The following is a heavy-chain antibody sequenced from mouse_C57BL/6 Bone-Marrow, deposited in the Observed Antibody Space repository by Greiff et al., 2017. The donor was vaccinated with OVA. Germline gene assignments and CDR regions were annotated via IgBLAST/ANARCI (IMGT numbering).Heavy chain of an antibody. J-gene: IGHJ2*01. D-gene: IGHD2-3*01. CDR3: ARPGDGYYDYFDY. Sequence: QVQLQQPGAELVRPGSSVKLSCKASGYTFTSYWMDWVKQRPGQGLEWIGNIYPSDSETHYNQKFKDKATLTVDKSSSTAYMHLSSLTSEDSAVYYCARPGDGYYDYFDYWGQGTTLTVSS. CDR1: GYTFTSYW. V-gene: IGHV1-61*01. CDR2: IYPSDSET.